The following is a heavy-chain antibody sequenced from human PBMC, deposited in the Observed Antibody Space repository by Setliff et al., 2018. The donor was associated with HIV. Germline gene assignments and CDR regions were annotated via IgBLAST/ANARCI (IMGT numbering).Heavy chain of an antibody. CDR2: ISSGGEIM. Sequence: GGSLRLSCAASGFTFSSYSMNWVRQAPGKGLEWVSAISSGGEIMFYADSVKGRFTISRDNSKNTLYLQMISLRADDTAVYYCARGRMAAAGMFIPRALDYWGQGT. CDR1: GFTFSSYS. CDR3: ARGRMAAAGMFIPRALDY. V-gene: IGHV3-23*01. D-gene: IGHD6-13*01. J-gene: IGHJ4*02.